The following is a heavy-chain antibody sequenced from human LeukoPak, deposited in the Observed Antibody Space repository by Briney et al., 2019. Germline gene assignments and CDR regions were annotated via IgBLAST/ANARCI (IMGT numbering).Heavy chain of an antibody. CDR2: FSGSGGST. Sequence: GGSLRLSCAASGFTFSSYAMSWVRQAPGKGLEWVSGFSGSGGSTYYADSVQGRFTISRDNSKNTLYLQMNSLRAEDTAVYYCAKPRSAESLFDYWGQGTLVTVSS. CDR3: AKPRSAESLFDY. CDR1: GFTFSSYA. D-gene: IGHD3-3*01. V-gene: IGHV3-23*01. J-gene: IGHJ4*02.